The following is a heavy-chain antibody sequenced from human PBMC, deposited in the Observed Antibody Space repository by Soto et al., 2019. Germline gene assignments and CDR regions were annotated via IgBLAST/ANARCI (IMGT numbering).Heavy chain of an antibody. J-gene: IGHJ4*02. D-gene: IGHD1-20*01. CDR3: AKEFHSWNYFDY. Sequence: WVAVISYDGSNKFYADSVKGRFTISRDNFRNTPYLQMNSLRAEDTAVYYCAKEFHSWNYFDYWGQGTLVTVSS. V-gene: IGHV3-30*18. CDR2: ISYDGSNK.